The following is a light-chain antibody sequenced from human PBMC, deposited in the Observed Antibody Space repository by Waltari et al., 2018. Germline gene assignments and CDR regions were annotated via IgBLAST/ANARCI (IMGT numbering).Light chain of an antibody. CDR3: QQRSSWPWT. V-gene: IGKV3-11*01. Sequence: EIVLTQSPATLSLSPRERATLSCRASQSVSSDLAWYQQKPGQGPRLLIYDASNRATGIPARFSGSGSETDFTLTISSLEPEDFAVYYCQQRSSWPWTFGQGTKVDVK. J-gene: IGKJ1*01. CDR1: QSVSSD. CDR2: DAS.